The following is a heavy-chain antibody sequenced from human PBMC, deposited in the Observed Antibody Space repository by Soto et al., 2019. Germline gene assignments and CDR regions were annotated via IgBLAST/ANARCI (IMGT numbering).Heavy chain of an antibody. CDR2: TRNKANSYTT. Sequence: GWSLRLSCAASGFTFSDHYMDWVRQAPGKGLEWVGRTRNKANSYTTEYAASVKGRFTISRDDSKNSLYLQMNSLKTEDTAVYYCAREVRYGVRGVINLHYYYYMDVWGKGTTVTVSS. V-gene: IGHV3-72*01. CDR1: GFTFSDHY. CDR3: AREVRYGVRGVINLHYYYYMDV. D-gene: IGHD3-10*01. J-gene: IGHJ6*03.